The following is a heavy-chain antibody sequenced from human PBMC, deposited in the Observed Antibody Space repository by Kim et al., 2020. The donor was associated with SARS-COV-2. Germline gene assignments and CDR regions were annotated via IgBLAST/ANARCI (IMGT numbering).Heavy chain of an antibody. D-gene: IGHD3-3*01. Sequence: GGSLRLSCAASGFTFSSYWMSWVRQAPGKGLEWVANIKQDGSEKYYVDSVKGRFTISRDNAKNSLYLQMNSLRAEDTAVYYCATASYDFWRDYYFDYWGQGTLVTVSS. J-gene: IGHJ4*02. CDR2: IKQDGSEK. CDR1: GFTFSSYW. V-gene: IGHV3-7*03. CDR3: ATASYDFWRDYYFDY.